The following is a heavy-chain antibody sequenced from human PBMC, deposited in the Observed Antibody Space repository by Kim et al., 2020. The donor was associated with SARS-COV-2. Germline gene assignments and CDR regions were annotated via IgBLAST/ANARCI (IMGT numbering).Heavy chain of an antibody. D-gene: IGHD3-10*01. CDR3: ARDYGSGTYYTHAYFEY. V-gene: IGHV3-23*01. CDR2: TSGSGGYT. Sequence: GGSLRLSCAASGFTFSSHAVSWVRQAPGKGLEWVSTTSGSGGYTYYADSVKGRVTISRDNSKNTVYLQLSSLRAEDTAIYYCARDYGSGTYYTHAYFEY. J-gene: IGHJ4*01. CDR1: GFTFSSHA.